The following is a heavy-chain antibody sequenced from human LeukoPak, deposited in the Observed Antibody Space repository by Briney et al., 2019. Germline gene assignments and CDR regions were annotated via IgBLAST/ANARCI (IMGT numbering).Heavy chain of an antibody. CDR2: IYHSGST. D-gene: IGHD3-22*01. V-gene: IGHV4-30-2*03. CDR1: GGSISSGGYS. Sequence: SETLSLTCAVSGGSISSGGYSWNWIRQPPGKGLEWIGYIYHSGSTYYNPSLKSRVTISVDTSKNQFSLKLSSVTAADTAVYYCARRGGGNYYDSSGYYVDYWGQGTLVTVSS. CDR3: ARRGGGNYYDSSGYYVDY. J-gene: IGHJ4*02.